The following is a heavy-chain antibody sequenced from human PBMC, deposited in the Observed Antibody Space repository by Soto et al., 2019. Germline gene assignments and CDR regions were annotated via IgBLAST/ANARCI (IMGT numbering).Heavy chain of an antibody. D-gene: IGHD4-17*01. V-gene: IGHV3-9*01. CDR2: ISWNSGSI. Sequence: EVQLVASGGGLVQPGRSLRLSCAASGFTFDDYAMHWVRQAPGKGLEWVSGISWNSGSIGYADSVKGRFTISSDNAKNSLYLQMNSLRAEDTALYYCAKEKRQTTVTSEYYNYLDVWGKGTTVTVS. CDR1: GFTFDDYA. J-gene: IGHJ6*03. CDR3: AKEKRQTTVTSEYYNYLDV.